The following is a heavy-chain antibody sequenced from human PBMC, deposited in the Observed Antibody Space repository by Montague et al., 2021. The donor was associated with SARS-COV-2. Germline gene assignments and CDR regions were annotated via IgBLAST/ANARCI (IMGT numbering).Heavy chain of an antibody. CDR1: GGSFSGYY. CDR3: TREGYQVLWSDYYYYGMDV. D-gene: IGHD2-2*01. J-gene: IGHJ6*02. CDR2: ISHSGST. V-gene: IGHV4-34*01. Sequence: SETLSLTCAVYGGSFSGYYWSWIRQPPGKGLEWIGEISHSGSTNYNPSLKSRVTISVDTSKNQSPLKLSSVTAADTAVYYCTREGYQVLWSDYYYYGMDVWGQGTTVTVSS.